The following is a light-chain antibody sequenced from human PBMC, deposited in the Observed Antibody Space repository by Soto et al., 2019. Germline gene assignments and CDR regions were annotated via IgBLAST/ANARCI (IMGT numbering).Light chain of an antibody. J-gene: IGKJ1*01. CDR3: QQSYSTRWT. Sequence: DIQMTQSPSSLSASVGDSVTITCRASQSISSYLNWYQQKPWKAPKLLIYAASSLHSGVPSRFSGSGSGTDFTLTISRLQPEDFATYYCQQSYSTRWTFGQGTKVEIK. CDR1: QSISSY. CDR2: AAS. V-gene: IGKV1-39*01.